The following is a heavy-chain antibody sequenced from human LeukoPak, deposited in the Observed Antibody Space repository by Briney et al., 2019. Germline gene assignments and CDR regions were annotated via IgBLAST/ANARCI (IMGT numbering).Heavy chain of an antibody. CDR2: ISGSGTTI. V-gene: IGHV3-11*04. Sequence: GGSLRLSCAASGFAFSDYYMTWIRQAPGKGLEWVSYISGSGTTIYYADSVKGRFTISRDNAKNSLYLQMNSLRAEDTAVYYCAREGQQLALDYWGQGTLVTVSS. J-gene: IGHJ4*02. CDR3: AREGQQLALDY. D-gene: IGHD6-6*01. CDR1: GFAFSDYY.